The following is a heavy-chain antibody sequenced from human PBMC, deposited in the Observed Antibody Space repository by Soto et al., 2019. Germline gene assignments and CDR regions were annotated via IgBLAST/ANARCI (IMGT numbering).Heavy chain of an antibody. CDR1: GYTFTSYG. V-gene: IGHV1-18*01. Sequence: VKVSCKASGYTFTSYGISWVRQAPGQGLEWIGWKSAYNGNTNYAQKLQGRVTMTTDTSTSTAYMELRSLRSDDTAVYFCARDPLYNWNDVPPDAFDIWGQGTMVTVSS. J-gene: IGHJ3*02. CDR3: ARDPLYNWNDVPPDAFDI. D-gene: IGHD1-1*01. CDR2: KSAYNGNT.